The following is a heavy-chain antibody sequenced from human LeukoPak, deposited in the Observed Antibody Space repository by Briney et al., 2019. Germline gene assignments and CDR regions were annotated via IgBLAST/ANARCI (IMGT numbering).Heavy chain of an antibody. D-gene: IGHD3-9*01. CDR1: GASVSSGSHY. V-gene: IGHV4-61*01. Sequence: SETLSLTCTVSGASVSSGSHYWSWIRQPPGKALVWIGYIYYDTTTRYTPSLQSRVTISKETSKNEFSLRLTSVAAADTAVYYCARESADLLTGSATFGYWGQGTLVTVSS. J-gene: IGHJ4*02. CDR2: IYYDTTT. CDR3: ARESADLLTGSATFGY.